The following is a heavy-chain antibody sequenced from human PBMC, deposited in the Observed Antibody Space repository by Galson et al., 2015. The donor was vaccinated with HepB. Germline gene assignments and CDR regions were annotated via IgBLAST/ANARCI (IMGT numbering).Heavy chain of an antibody. CDR3: ARVLRLRKGYKSPFDY. D-gene: IGHD5-24*01. J-gene: IGHJ4*02. CDR1: GDSVSSNSSL. Sequence: CAISGDSVSSNSSLWNWIRQSPSRGLEWLGRTYYRSKWNNDYPVSVKSRISITSDTSKNHFSLQLNSVTPEDTAVYFCARVLRLRKGYKSPFDYWGQGTLVTVSS. CDR2: TYYRSKWNN. V-gene: IGHV6-1*01.